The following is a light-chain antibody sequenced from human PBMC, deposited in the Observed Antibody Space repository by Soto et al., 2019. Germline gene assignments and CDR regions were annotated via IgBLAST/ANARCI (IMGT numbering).Light chain of an antibody. CDR2: GAS. Sequence: EIVLPQSPDTLSLSPGERATLSCRASQSVSSNYLAWYQQIPGQAPRPLIYGASSRVPGIPNRFSGSGSGTYFHLTISRLEPEDFAVYYCQQYGSLPWTLGQGTKVEIK. V-gene: IGKV3-20*01. J-gene: IGKJ1*01. CDR3: QQYGSLPWT. CDR1: QSVSSNY.